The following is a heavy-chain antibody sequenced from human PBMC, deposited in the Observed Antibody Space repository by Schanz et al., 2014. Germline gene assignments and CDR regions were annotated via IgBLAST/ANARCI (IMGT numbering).Heavy chain of an antibody. J-gene: IGHJ6*02. CDR2: IKTKTDGGTT. Sequence: VQLVESGGGVVQPGTSLRLSCAASGFTSSNAWMSWVRQAPGKGLEWVGRIKTKTDGGTTDYAAPVKGRLTISRDASTNTLYLQMNSLKTEDTAVYYCTNGGRRGYSHYFYGMDVWGQGTTVTVSS. CDR1: GFTSSNAW. D-gene: IGHD5-18*01. V-gene: IGHV3-15*01. CDR3: TNGGRRGYSHYFYGMDV.